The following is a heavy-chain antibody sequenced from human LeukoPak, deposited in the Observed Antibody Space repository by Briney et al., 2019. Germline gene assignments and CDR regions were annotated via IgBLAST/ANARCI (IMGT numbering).Heavy chain of an antibody. CDR3: AKTGSIQHTPVVTQYYYAMDV. CDR1: GFTFDDYA. D-gene: IGHD3-10*01. J-gene: IGHJ6*02. V-gene: IGHV3-43*02. CDR2: SSGDGRST. Sequence: PGGSLRLSCVASGFTFDDYAMHWVRQAPGKGLEWVSLSSGDGRSTYYADSVKGRFTISRDNSKDSLYLQMDSLRTEDTALYYCAKTGSIQHTPVVTQYYYAMDVWGQGTTVTVSS.